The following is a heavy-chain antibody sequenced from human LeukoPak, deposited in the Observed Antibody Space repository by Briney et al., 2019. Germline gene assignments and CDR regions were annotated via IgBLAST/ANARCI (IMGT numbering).Heavy chain of an antibody. D-gene: IGHD3-22*01. V-gene: IGHV4-39*01. CDR1: GGSISSSSYY. CDR2: IYYSGST. CDR3: ASTRDSSGYYYVWGSTRGPFDY. Sequence: SGTLSLTCTVSGGSISSSSYYWGWIRQPPGKGLEWIGSIYYSGSTYYNPSLKSRVTISVDTSKNQFSLKLSSVTAADTAVYYCASTRDSSGYYYVWGSTRGPFDYWGQGTLVTVSS. J-gene: IGHJ4*02.